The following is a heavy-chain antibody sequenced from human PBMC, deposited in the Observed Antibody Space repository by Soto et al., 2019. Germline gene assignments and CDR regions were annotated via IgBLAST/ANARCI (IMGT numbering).Heavy chain of an antibody. V-gene: IGHV4-4*07. D-gene: IGHD3-22*01. J-gene: IGHJ3*01. CDR1: GGSITDYS. CDR3: AKAVKYYDSTGYDAFAV. CDR2: IFSSGST. Sequence: SETLSLTCTVSGGSITDYSWVWIRQPAGKGLEWIGRIFSSGSTNYNPSLTSRVTMSADTSNNQFSLTLTSVTAADTAVYYCAKAVKYYDSTGYDAFAVWGQGIMVTVSS.